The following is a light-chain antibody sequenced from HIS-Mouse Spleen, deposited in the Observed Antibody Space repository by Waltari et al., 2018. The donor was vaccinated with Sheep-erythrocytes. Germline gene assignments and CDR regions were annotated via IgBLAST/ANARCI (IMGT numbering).Light chain of an antibody. CDR1: ALPQKY. CDR2: EDS. V-gene: IGLV3-10*01. CDR3: YSTDSSGNHWV. Sequence: SYELTQPPSGSVSPGQTARTTCPGAALPQKYAYWYQQKSGQAPVLVIYEDSKRPSGIPERFSGSSSGTMATLTISGAQVEDEADYYCYSTDSSGNHWVFGGGTKLTVL. J-gene: IGLJ3*02.